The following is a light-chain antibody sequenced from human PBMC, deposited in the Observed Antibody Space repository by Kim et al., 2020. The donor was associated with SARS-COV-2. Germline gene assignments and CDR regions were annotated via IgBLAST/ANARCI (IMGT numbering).Light chain of an antibody. CDR2: DAS. CDR3: QQRSSWPPT. V-gene: IGKV3-11*01. CDR1: QSVSFY. J-gene: IGKJ2*01. Sequence: EIVLTQSPATLSLSPGERVTLSCRASQSVSFYLGWYQQKPGQAPRLLIYDASKRATGIPARFSGSGSGTDFTLTISSLEPEDCAVYYCQQRSSWPPTFGQGTKVEI.